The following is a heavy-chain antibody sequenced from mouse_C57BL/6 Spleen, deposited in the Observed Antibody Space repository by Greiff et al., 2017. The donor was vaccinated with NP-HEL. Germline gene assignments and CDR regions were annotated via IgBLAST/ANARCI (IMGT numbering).Heavy chain of an antibody. J-gene: IGHJ2*01. CDR1: GFNIKDYY. CDR3: ARSTVYYGSSVGY. D-gene: IGHD1-1*01. V-gene: IGHV14-2*01. Sequence: EVQLQQSGAELVKPGASVKLSCTASGFNIKDYYMHWVKQRTEQGLEWIGRIDPEDGETKYAPKFQGKATLTADTSSTTADLQLSSLTSEDTAVYYCARSTVYYGSSVGYWGQGTTLTVSS. CDR2: IDPEDGET.